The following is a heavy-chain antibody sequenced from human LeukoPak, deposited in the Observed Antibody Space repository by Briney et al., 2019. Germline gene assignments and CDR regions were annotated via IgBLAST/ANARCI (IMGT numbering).Heavy chain of an antibody. J-gene: IGHJ4*02. V-gene: IGHV3-30*03. CDR1: GFTFSSYG. CDR3: GAVRGVTLFDN. CDR2: ISYDGSNK. D-gene: IGHD3-10*01. Sequence: GGSLRLSCAASGFTFSSYGMHGVRQAPGKGLEWVAVISYDGSNKYYADSVKGRFTTSRDNSKNTLYLQMNSLRAEDKAVYYCGAVRGVTLFDNWGQGTLVTVSS.